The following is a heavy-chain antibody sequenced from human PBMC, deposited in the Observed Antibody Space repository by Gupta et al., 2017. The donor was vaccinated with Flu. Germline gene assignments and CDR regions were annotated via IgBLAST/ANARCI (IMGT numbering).Heavy chain of an antibody. CDR2: ISGGGGTI. D-gene: IGHD1-26*01. CDR3: ARDLRGSADY. Sequence: EVQLVESGGGLVRPGGSRRLSCAASGFIFSSYEMNWVRQAPGKGLEWISYISGGGGTIYYADSVKGRFTISRDNAKKSLSLQMHGLRAEDTAVYYCARDLRGSADYWGQGTLVTVSS. CDR1: GFIFSSYE. V-gene: IGHV3-48*03. J-gene: IGHJ4*02.